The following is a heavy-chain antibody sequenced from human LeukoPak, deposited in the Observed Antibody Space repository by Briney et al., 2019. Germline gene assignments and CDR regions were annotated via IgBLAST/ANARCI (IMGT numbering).Heavy chain of an antibody. D-gene: IGHD5-18*01. J-gene: IGHJ4*02. V-gene: IGHV3-21*04. CDR1: GFTFSSYS. CDR2: TFQGGGEI. CDR3: ATYRQVMLPFES. Sequence: GGSLRLSCAASGFTFSSYSMHWVRQAPGKGLEWVSCTFQGGGEIHYADSVRGRFTISRDNSRSTLFLQMNSLRGEDTAIYYCATYRQVMLPFESWGQGTLVTVSS.